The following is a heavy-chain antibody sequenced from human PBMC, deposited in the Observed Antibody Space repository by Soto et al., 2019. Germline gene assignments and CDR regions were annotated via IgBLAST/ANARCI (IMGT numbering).Heavy chain of an antibody. J-gene: IGHJ5*02. Sequence: ASAKVSCKASGYTFTGYHIHWVRQAPGQGLEWMGWINPNSGDTNYAQKFQGRVTMTRDTSISTAYMELSRRRSDDPAVYYCARQGSPPWVGAATPWFAPWGQGTRVTVSS. V-gene: IGHV1-2*02. CDR1: GYTFTGYH. CDR2: INPNSGDT. D-gene: IGHD2-15*01. CDR3: ARQGSPPWVGAATPWFAP.